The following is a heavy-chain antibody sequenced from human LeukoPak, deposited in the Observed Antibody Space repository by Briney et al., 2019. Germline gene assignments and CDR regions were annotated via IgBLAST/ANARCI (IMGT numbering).Heavy chain of an antibody. J-gene: IGHJ4*02. D-gene: IGHD2/OR15-2a*01. V-gene: IGHV4-39*07. CDR2: IYYSGST. Sequence: PSETLSLTCTVSGGSISSSSYYWGWIRQPPGKGLEWIGSIYYSGSTYYNPSLKSRVTISVDTSKNQFSLKLSSVTAADTAVYYCARIVNWQFDYWGQGTLVTVSS. CDR3: ARIVNWQFDY. CDR1: GGSISSSSYY.